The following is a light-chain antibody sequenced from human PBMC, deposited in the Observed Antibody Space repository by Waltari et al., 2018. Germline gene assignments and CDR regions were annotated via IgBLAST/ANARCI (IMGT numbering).Light chain of an antibody. CDR1: SSDVGSYNL. CDR2: EVS. J-gene: IGLJ2*01. Sequence: QSALTQPASVSGSPGQSITISCTGTSSDVGSYNLVSWCQQHPGKAPKLMIYEVSKRPPGVSNRFSGSKSGNTASLTISGLQAEDEADYYCCSYAGSSTLVFGGGTKLTVL. CDR3: CSYAGSSTLV. V-gene: IGLV2-23*02.